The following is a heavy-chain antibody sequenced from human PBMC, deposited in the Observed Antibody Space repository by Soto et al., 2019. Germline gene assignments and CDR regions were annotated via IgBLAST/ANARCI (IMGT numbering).Heavy chain of an antibody. V-gene: IGHV1-69*13. J-gene: IGHJ5*02. CDR2: IIPIFGTA. D-gene: IGHD2-2*01. Sequence: SVKVSCKASGGTFSSYAISWVRQAPGQGLEWMGGIIPIFGTANYAQKFQGGVTITADESTSTAYMELSSLRSEDTAVYYCASSEGYCISTSCYPYWFDPWGQGTLVTSPQ. CDR1: GGTFSSYA. CDR3: ASSEGYCISTSCYPYWFDP.